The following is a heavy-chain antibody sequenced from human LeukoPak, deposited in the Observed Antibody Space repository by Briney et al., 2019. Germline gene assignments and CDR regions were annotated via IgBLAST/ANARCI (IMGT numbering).Heavy chain of an antibody. CDR1: GFIVSDYY. J-gene: IGHJ3*02. CDR2: IYTGGRT. D-gene: IGHD3-3*01. Sequence: GSLRLSCAVSGFIVSDYYMYWVRQAPGKSLEWVSVIYTGGRTLYADSVRGRVTISRDSPKNTLYLQMDSLRAEDTAVYYCARDSSDFGDALDIWGQGQWSPSLQ. V-gene: IGHV3-53*01. CDR3: ARDSSDFGDALDI.